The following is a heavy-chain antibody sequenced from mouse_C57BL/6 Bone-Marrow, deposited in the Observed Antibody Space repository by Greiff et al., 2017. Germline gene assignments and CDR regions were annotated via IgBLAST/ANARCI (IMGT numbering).Heavy chain of an antibody. V-gene: IGHV5-4*01. D-gene: IGHD1-1*01. J-gene: IGHJ3*01. CDR1: GFTFSSYA. Sequence: DVHLVESGGGLVKPGGSLKLSCAASGFTFSSYAMSWVRQTPEKRLEWVATISDGGSYTYYPDNVKGRFTISRDNAKNNLYLQMSHLKSEDTAMYYCARGSVRAYWGQGTLVTVSA. CDR3: ARGSVRAY. CDR2: ISDGGSYT.